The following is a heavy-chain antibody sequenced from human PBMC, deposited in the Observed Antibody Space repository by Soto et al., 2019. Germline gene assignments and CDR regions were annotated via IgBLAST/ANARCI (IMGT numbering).Heavy chain of an antibody. J-gene: IGHJ4*02. D-gene: IGHD3-10*01. V-gene: IGHV1-69*02. CDR3: ATSYGSGSQAFDY. CDR1: GDTFSSYT. Sequence: QVHLVQSGAELKKPGSSVRVSCKASGDTFSSYTINWVRQAPGLGLEWMGRTIPILSMSNYALKFQGRLTITADKSTGTAYMELSSLRSEDTAIYYCATSYGSGSQAFDYWGQGALVTVSS. CDR2: TIPILSMS.